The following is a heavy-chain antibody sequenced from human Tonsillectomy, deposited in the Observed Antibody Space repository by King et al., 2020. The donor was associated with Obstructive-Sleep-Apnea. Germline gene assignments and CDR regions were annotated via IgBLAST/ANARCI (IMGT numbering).Heavy chain of an antibody. V-gene: IGHV3-48*04. CDR1: GFTFSSYS. CDR3: ARDRILGY. Sequence: VQLVESGGGLVQPGGSLRLSCAASGFTFSSYSMNWVRQAPGKGLEWVSYISSSSSTIYYVDSVQGRFTLSRDNAKNSLYLQMNSLRAEDTAVYFCARDRILGYWGQGTLVTVSS. D-gene: IGHD1-26*01. CDR2: ISSSSSTI. J-gene: IGHJ4*02.